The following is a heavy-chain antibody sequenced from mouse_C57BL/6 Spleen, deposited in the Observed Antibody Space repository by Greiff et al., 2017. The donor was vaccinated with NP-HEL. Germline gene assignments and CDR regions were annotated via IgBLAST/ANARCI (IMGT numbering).Heavy chain of an antibody. CDR2: SRNKANDYTT. CDR3: ARVPITTGAMDY. CDR1: GFTFSDFY. J-gene: IGHJ4*01. Sequence: EVKLVESGGGLVQSGRSLRLSCATSGFTFSDFYMEWVRQAPGKGLEWIAASRNKANDYTTEYSASVKGRFIVSRDTSQSILYLQMNALRAEDTAIYYCARVPITTGAMDYWGQGTSVTVSS. D-gene: IGHD1-2*01. V-gene: IGHV7-1*01.